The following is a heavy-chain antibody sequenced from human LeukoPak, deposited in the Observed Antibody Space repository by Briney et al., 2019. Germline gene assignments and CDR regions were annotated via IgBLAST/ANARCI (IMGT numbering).Heavy chain of an antibody. CDR1: GFTFSSYA. CDR3: AKAPVTSCRGAYCYPFDY. CDR2: VSGNGGIT. Sequence: GGSLRLSCAASGFTFSSYAMSWVRQAPGKGLEWVSTVSGNGGITYYADSMKGRFTVSRDSSKNTLYLQMNSLRAEDAAVYYCAKAPVTSCRGAYCYPFDYWGQGTLVTVSS. D-gene: IGHD2-21*01. J-gene: IGHJ4*02. V-gene: IGHV3-23*01.